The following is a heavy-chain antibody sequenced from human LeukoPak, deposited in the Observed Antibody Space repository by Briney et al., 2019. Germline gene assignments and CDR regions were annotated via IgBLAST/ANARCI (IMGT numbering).Heavy chain of an antibody. J-gene: IGHJ4*02. Sequence: SETLSLTCTVSGGSISSSSYYWSWIRQPPGKGLEWIGYIYYSGSTNYNPSLKSRVTISVDTSKNQFSLKLSSVTAADTAVYYCARGVGASSLWGQGTLVTVSS. CDR2: IYYSGST. CDR3: ARGVGASSL. V-gene: IGHV4-61*01. CDR1: GGSISSSSYY. D-gene: IGHD1-26*01.